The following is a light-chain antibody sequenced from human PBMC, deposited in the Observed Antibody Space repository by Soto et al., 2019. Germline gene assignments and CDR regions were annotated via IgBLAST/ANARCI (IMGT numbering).Light chain of an antibody. CDR3: QKYKDFWT. CDR1: QIIIGW. CDR2: DVS. Sequence: DIQMTQSPSTLSASVGDRVTITCRASQIIIGWLAWYQQKPGKAPSLLIYDVSRLQSGVPSRFSGSGSGTEITLNISSLQPDDFATYYCQKYKDFWTFGQGTKVDIK. J-gene: IGKJ1*01. V-gene: IGKV1-5*01.